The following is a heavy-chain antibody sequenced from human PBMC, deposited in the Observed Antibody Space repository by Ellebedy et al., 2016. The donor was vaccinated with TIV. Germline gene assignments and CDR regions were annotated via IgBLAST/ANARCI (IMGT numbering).Heavy chain of an antibody. CDR1: GFTFSTYG. V-gene: IGHV3-30*03. CDR3: FAAAGSY. CDR2: ISYDGSNK. J-gene: IGHJ4*02. D-gene: IGHD6-13*01. Sequence: GESLKISXAASGFTFSTYGMHWVRQAPGKGLEWVAVISYDGSNKYYADSVKGRFTISRDNAKNSLYLQMNSLRAEDTAVYYCFAAAGSYWGQGTLVTVSS.